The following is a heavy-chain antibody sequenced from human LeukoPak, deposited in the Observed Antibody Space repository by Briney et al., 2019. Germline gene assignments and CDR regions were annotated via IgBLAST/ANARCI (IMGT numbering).Heavy chain of an antibody. Sequence: PGGSLRLSCAASGFTFDDYGMSWVRQAPGKGLEWVSGISWNGGSTGYADSVKGRFTISRDNAKNSLYLQMNSLRAEDTALYYCARADYYDSSGYYGGEVDYWGQGTLVTVSS. CDR1: GFTFDDYG. D-gene: IGHD3-22*01. CDR3: ARADYYDSSGYYGGEVDY. CDR2: ISWNGGST. V-gene: IGHV3-20*04. J-gene: IGHJ4*02.